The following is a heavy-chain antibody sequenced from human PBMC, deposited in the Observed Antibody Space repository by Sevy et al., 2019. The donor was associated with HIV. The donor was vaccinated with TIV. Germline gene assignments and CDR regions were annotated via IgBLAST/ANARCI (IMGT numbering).Heavy chain of an antibody. Sequence: GGSLRLSCAASRFTFSDYYMSWIRQAPGKGLEWVSYISSRSSHTKYADSVKGRFTISRDNAKNSLYLQMNSLRAEDTAVYYCARVRYDSRLGYLDYRGQGTLVTVSS. CDR2: ISSRSSHT. D-gene: IGHD3-9*01. CDR1: RFTFSDYY. CDR3: ARVRYDSRLGYLDY. V-gene: IGHV3-11*06. J-gene: IGHJ4*02.